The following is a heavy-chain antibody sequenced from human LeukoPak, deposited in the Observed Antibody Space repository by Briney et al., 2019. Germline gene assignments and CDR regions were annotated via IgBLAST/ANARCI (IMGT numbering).Heavy chain of an antibody. D-gene: IGHD2-2*01. Sequence: GGSLRLSCAASGFSFSTYAMSWVRQAPGKGLMCVSAISDSGLTTYYADFVKGRFTISRDNSKNTLYLQMNSLRAEDSAVYYCAKLPRGYCSSASCPNWFDPWGQGTLVTVSS. CDR3: AKLPRGYCSSASCPNWFDP. CDR1: GFSFSTYA. CDR2: ISDSGLTT. V-gene: IGHV3-23*01. J-gene: IGHJ5*02.